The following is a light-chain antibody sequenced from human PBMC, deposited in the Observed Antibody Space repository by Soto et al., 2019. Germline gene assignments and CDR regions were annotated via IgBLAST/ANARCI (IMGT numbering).Light chain of an antibody. J-gene: IGKJ1*01. V-gene: IGKV3-20*01. Sequence: EVVLTQSPGTLSLSPGERATLSCRASQSVSSSYLAWYQQKPGQSPRLLIYGASNRASGISDRFSGSGSGTDFTLTISSLQPEDFATYYCQQSYSTPPWTFGQGTKVDIK. CDR3: QQSYSTPPWT. CDR2: GAS. CDR1: QSVSSSY.